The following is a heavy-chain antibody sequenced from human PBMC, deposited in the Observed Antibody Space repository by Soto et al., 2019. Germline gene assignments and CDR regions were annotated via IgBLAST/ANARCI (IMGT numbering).Heavy chain of an antibody. CDR1: GGSFSGYY. CDR3: ARALDIVVVVAATRRFDP. D-gene: IGHD2-15*01. CDR2: INHSGST. V-gene: IGHV4-34*01. J-gene: IGHJ5*02. Sequence: SETLSLTCAVYGGSFSGYYWSWIRQPPGKGLEWIGEINHSGSTNYNPSLKSRVTISVDTSKNQFSLKLSSVTAADTAVYYCARALDIVVVVAATRRFDPWGQGTLVTVSS.